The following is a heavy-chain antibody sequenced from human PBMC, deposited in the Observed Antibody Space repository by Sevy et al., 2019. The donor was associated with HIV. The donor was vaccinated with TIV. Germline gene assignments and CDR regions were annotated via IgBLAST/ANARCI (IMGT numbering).Heavy chain of an antibody. D-gene: IGHD2-15*01. Sequence: GGSLRLSCSASEFTFSSYAMSWVRQAPGKGLEWVSSISGSGRFTYYADFVEGRFIISRDNSKNTLSVQMNSLSAEDTVVYYCAKGFCSGATCPRDYYYYGMDVWGQGTTVTVSS. CDR1: EFTFSSYA. J-gene: IGHJ6*02. CDR3: AKGFCSGATCPRDYYYYGMDV. CDR2: ISGSGRFT. V-gene: IGHV3-23*01.